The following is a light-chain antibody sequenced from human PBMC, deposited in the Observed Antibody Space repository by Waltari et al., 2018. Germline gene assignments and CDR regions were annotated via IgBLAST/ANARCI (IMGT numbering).Light chain of an antibody. CDR1: SSDVGTYKF. J-gene: IGLJ3*02. CDR3: CSYVTGDTWV. CDR2: EVN. Sequence: QSALTQPASVSGSPGQSITISCTGSSSDVGTYKFVSWYQQHPGKAPRLMIYEVNYRPLGMYSRFAGSKFGNTAVLTISGLQTDDEADYYCCSYVTGDTWVFGGGTRVAVL. V-gene: IGLV2-23*02.